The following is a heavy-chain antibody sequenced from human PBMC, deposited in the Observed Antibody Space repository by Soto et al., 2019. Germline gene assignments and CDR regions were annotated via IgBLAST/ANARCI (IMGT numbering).Heavy chain of an antibody. CDR1: GITATNGH. J-gene: IGHJ4*02. CDR2: IYSDDKT. Sequence: DVQLGKSGGGWIQPGGSLRLSCAASGITATNGHMNWVRQAPGKGLEWVSVIYSDDKTNYTDAVKGRFTISRDTSKNTVYLQMNSLRAEDTAVYYCARDWNGDKYFDFWDQGSLVTVSS. D-gene: IGHD4-17*01. V-gene: IGHV3-53*01. CDR3: ARDWNGDKYFDF.